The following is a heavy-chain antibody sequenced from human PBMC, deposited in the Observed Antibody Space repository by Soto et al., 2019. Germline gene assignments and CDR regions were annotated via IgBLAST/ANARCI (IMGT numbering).Heavy chain of an antibody. D-gene: IGHD5-12*01. CDR2: IHYNGNT. J-gene: IGHJ4*02. CDR1: GGSISSYS. V-gene: IGHV4-59*01. CDR3: AREGNLGRWLQPLDF. Sequence: SETLSLTCAVSGGSISSYSWSWVRQPPGKGLEWIGNIHYNGNTKYNPSLKSRVSMSVDTSKNQFSLRLISVTAADTAKYFCAREGNLGRWLQPLDFWGQGTLVTVSS.